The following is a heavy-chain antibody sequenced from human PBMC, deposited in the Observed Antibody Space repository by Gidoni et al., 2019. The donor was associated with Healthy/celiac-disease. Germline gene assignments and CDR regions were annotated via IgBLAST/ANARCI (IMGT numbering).Heavy chain of an antibody. CDR1: GFTVSSNH. CDR2: IYSGGST. J-gene: IGHJ4*02. D-gene: IGHD3-16*01. V-gene: IGHV3-66*02. CDR3: ARGEARGGGFFGY. Sequence: EVQLVESGGGLVQPGGSLRLSCAASGFTVSSNHMSWVRQAPGKGLEWVSVIYSGGSTYYADSVKGRFTISRDNSKNTLYLQMNSLRAEDTAVYYCARGEARGGGFFGYWGQGTLVTVSS.